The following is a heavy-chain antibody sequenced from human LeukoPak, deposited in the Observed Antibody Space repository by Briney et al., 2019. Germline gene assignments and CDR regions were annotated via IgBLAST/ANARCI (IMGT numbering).Heavy chain of an antibody. CDR1: GFTFGSYS. Sequence: GGSLRLSCAASGFTFGSYSMNWVRQAPGKGLEWVSSISSSSSYIYYADSVKGRFTISRDNAKNSLYLQMNSLRAEETAVYYCARGAAANRDPWGQGTLVTVSS. D-gene: IGHD6-13*01. CDR2: ISSSSSYI. J-gene: IGHJ5*02. V-gene: IGHV3-21*01. CDR3: ARGAAANRDP.